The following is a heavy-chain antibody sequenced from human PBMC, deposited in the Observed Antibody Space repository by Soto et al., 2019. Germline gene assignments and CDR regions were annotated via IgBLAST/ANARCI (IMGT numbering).Heavy chain of an antibody. Sequence: XGSLRLSCAASGSTFSSYAMSWVRQAPGKGLEWVSAISGSGGSTYYADSVKGRFTISRDNSKNTLYLQMNSLRAEDTAVYYCAKDPTIFGVVIPYYGMDVWGQGTTVTVSS. J-gene: IGHJ6*02. CDR1: GSTFSSYA. D-gene: IGHD3-3*01. CDR3: AKDPTIFGVVIPYYGMDV. CDR2: ISGSGGST. V-gene: IGHV3-23*01.